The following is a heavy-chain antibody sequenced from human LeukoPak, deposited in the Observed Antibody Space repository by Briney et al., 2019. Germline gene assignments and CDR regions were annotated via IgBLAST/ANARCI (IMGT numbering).Heavy chain of an antibody. CDR2: ISYDGSNK. CDR1: GFTFSSYG. Sequence: GGSLRLSCAASGFTFSSYGMHWVRQAPGKGLEWVAVISYDGSNKYYADSVKGRFTISRDNSKNTLYLQMNSLRAEDTAVYYCAKDPPRYCSSTSCYEDWFDPWGQGTLVTVSS. V-gene: IGHV3-30*18. CDR3: AKDPPRYCSSTSCYEDWFDP. D-gene: IGHD2-2*01. J-gene: IGHJ5*02.